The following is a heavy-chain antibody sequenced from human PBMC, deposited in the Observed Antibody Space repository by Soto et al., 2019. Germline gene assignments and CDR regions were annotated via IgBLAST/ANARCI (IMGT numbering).Heavy chain of an antibody. CDR1: GYTFTSYY. CDR3: ARGGLDSGYLTSVWFDP. CDR2: INPSGGST. Sequence: QVQLVQSGAEVKKPGASVKVSCKASGYTFTSYYMHWVRQAPGQGLEWMGIINPSGGSTSYAQKFQGRVTMTRDTSTSTVYMELSSLRSEDTGVYYCARGGLDSGYLTSVWFDPGGQGTLVTVSS. D-gene: IGHD5-12*01. V-gene: IGHV1-46*03. J-gene: IGHJ5*02.